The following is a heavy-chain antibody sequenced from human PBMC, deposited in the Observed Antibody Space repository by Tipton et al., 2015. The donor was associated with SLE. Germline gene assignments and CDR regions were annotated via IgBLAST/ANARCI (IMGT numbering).Heavy chain of an antibody. CDR3: ARDHRLGSQQYGTSWFHYLDY. Sequence: TLSLTCSVSGGSITTYYWSWIRQPPGKGLEWIGHIYNSGSTYYNPSLKSRVTMSIDTSKNQFSLNLSSVTAADTAVYYCARDHRLGSQQYGTSWFHYLDYWGQGTLVTVSS. D-gene: IGHD2-2*01. CDR2: IYNSGST. J-gene: IGHJ4*02. V-gene: IGHV4-59*01. CDR1: GGSITTYY.